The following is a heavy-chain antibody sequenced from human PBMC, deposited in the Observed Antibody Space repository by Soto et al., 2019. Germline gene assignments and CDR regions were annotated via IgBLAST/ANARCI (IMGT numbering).Heavy chain of an antibody. CDR1: ADSFNDYA. CDR3: ARSIGSSSFYFDF. J-gene: IGHJ4*02. CDR2: FIPIFGTT. D-gene: IGHD6-6*01. Sequence: QVQLVQSGAEVKKPGSSVKVSCRASADSFNDYAISWVRQAPGEGLEWMGGFIPIFGTTNYAEKFQGRITITADGSTSTTSMELTSLRSEDTAVYYCARSIGSSSFYFDFWGQGTLVTVSS. V-gene: IGHV1-69*01.